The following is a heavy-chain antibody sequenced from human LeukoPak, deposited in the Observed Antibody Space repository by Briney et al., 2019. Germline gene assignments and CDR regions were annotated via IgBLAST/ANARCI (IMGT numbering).Heavy chain of an antibody. CDR1: GFTFDDYA. D-gene: IGHD2-2*01. CDR2: ISWNSGSI. J-gene: IGHJ4*02. Sequence: PGGSLRLSCAASGFTFDDYAMHWVRQAPGKGLEWVSGISWNSGSIGYADSVKGRFTISRDNAKNSLYLQMNSLRAEDTALYYCAKDPSYQLEGFDYWGQGTLVTVSS. CDR3: AKDPSYQLEGFDY. V-gene: IGHV3-9*01.